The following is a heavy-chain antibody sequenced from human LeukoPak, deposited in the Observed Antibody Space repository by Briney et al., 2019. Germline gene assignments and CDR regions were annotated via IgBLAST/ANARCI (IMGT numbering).Heavy chain of an antibody. D-gene: IGHD3-9*01. V-gene: IGHV1-18*01. CDR3: ARGLIVSPGLRYFDWWDAFDI. CDR1: GYTFTSYG. J-gene: IGHJ3*02. CDR2: ISAYNGNT. Sequence: GATVKVSCKASGYTFTSYGISWVRQAPGQGLEWMGWISAYNGNTNYAQKLQGRVTMTTDTSTSTAYMELRSLRSDDTAVYYCARGLIVSPGLRYFDWWDAFDIWGQGTVVTVSS.